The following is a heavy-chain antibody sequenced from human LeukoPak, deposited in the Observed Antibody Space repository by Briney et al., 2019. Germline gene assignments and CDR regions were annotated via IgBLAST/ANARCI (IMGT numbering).Heavy chain of an antibody. CDR2: ISGSGGST. J-gene: IGHJ4*02. D-gene: IGHD1-26*01. CDR3: AKDAVGATNGPVDY. Sequence: QPGRSLRLSCAASGFTFSSYAMSWVRQPPGEGLEWVSAISGSGGSTYYADSVKGRFTISRDNSKNTLYLQMNSLRAEDAAVYYCAKDAVGATNGPVDYWGQGTLVTVSS. V-gene: IGHV3-23*01. CDR1: GFTFSSYA.